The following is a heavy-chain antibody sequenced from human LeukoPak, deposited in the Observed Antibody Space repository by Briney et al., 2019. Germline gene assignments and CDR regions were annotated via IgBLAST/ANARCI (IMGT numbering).Heavy chain of an antibody. CDR3: ARGATTTVTTDY. Sequence: GGSLRLSCAASGCTFGRYAMSWVRQAPGKGLEWVSAISGSGGSTYYADSVKGRFTISRDNSKNTLYLQMNSLRAEDTAVYYYARGATTTVTTDYWGQGTLVTVSS. CDR1: GCTFGRYA. CDR2: ISGSGGST. J-gene: IGHJ4*02. D-gene: IGHD4-17*01. V-gene: IGHV3-23*01.